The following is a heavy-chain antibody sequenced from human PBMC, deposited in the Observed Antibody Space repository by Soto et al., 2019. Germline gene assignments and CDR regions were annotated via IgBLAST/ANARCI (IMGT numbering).Heavy chain of an antibody. Sequence: QVQLLQSGAEVKKPGSSVKVSCKASGGTFSSYAISWVRQAPGQGLEWMGGIIPIFGTANYAQKFQGRVTITADESTSTAYMERSSLRSEDTDVYYCARDASSALVDTAMDAVHNWFDPWGQGTLVTVS. CDR1: GGTFSSYA. CDR2: IIPIFGTA. J-gene: IGHJ5*02. V-gene: IGHV1-69*12. D-gene: IGHD5-18*01. CDR3: ARDASSALVDTAMDAVHNWFDP.